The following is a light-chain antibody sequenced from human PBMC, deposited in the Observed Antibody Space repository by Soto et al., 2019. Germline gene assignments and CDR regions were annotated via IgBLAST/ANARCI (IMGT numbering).Light chain of an antibody. J-gene: IGKJ1*01. CDR1: QSISSW. Sequence: IHMPPSPSTLSASVGARVTIICRASQSISSWLAWYQQKPGKAPKLLIYDASSLESGVPSRFSGSGSGTEFSLTISSLQPDDFATYYCQQYNTYSFGQVTKV. CDR2: DAS. V-gene: IGKV1-5*02. CDR3: QQYNTYS.